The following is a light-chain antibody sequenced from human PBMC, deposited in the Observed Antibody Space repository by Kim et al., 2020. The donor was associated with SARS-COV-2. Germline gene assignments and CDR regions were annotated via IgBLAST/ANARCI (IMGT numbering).Light chain of an antibody. CDR1: SLRSYY. CDR3: NSRDSSGNDLWV. J-gene: IGLJ3*02. CDR2: GKN. V-gene: IGLV3-19*01. Sequence: SSELTQDPAVSVALGQTVRITCQGDSLRSYYASWYQQKPGQAPGLVIYGKNNRPSGIPDRFSGSSSGNTASLTITGAQAEDEADYYCNSRDSSGNDLWVF.